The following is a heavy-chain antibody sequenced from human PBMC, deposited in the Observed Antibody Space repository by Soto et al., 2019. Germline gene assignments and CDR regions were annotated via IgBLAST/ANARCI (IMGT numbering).Heavy chain of an antibody. V-gene: IGHV1-18*01. CDR1: GYTFTSYG. Sequence: ASEKVSCKASGYTFTSYGISWVRQAPGQGLEWMGWISAYNGNTNYAQKLQGRVTMTTDTSTSTAYMELRSLRSDDTAVYYCARPRGYSYGHWYFDLWGRGTLVTVSS. D-gene: IGHD5-18*01. CDR2: ISAYNGNT. J-gene: IGHJ2*01. CDR3: ARPRGYSYGHWYFDL.